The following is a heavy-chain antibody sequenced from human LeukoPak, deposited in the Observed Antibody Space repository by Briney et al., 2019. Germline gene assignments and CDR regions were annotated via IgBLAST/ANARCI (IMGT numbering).Heavy chain of an antibody. D-gene: IGHD6-19*01. CDR2: IIPIFGTA. Sequence: GASVKVSCKASGYTFTSYGISWVRQAPGQGLEWMGGIIPIFGTANYAQKFQGRVTITADESTSTAYMELSSLRSEDTAVYYCARGRSSGWYMDFDYWGQGTLVTVSS. V-gene: IGHV1-69*13. CDR3: ARGRSSGWYMDFDY. CDR1: GYTFTSYG. J-gene: IGHJ4*02.